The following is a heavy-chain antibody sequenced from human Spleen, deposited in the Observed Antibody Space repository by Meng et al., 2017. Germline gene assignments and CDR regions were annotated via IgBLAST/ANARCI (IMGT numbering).Heavy chain of an antibody. CDR2: IREDGSEK. Sequence: GGSLRLSCAASGFTFSSYWMSWVRQAPGKGLEWVASIREDGSEKTYADSVKGRFTISRDNADNSVFLQMNGLRGEDTAVYYCARETDSYGAFDYWGQGTLVTVSS. D-gene: IGHD5-18*01. J-gene: IGHJ4*02. CDR3: ARETDSYGAFDY. V-gene: IGHV3-7*01. CDR1: GFTFSSYW.